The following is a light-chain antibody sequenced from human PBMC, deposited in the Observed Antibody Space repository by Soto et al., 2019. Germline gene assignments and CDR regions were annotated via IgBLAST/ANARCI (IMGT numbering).Light chain of an antibody. CDR2: GTS. V-gene: IGKV3-15*01. CDR1: QSVGSE. CDR3: QQYKNWPPIS. J-gene: IGKJ1*01. Sequence: ETVMTQSPATLSLSPGERATLSCRASQSVGSELAWYQQKPGQAPRLLIYGTSTRATGIPARFSGSASGTEFTLTITGLQSEDFAVYYCQQYKNWPPISFGQGTKVDIK.